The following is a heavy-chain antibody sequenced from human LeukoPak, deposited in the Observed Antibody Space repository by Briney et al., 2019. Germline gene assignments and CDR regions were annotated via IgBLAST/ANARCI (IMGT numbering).Heavy chain of an antibody. D-gene: IGHD3-9*01. CDR1: GYTFTSYY. V-gene: IGHV1-46*01. Sequence: VASVKVSCKASGYTFTSYYMHWVRQAPGQGLEWMGIINPSGGSTSYAQKFQGRVTMTRDTSTSTVYMELSSLRSEDTAVYYCARDLSILTGYYDAFDIWGQGTMVTVSS. CDR2: INPSGGST. CDR3: ARDLSILTGYYDAFDI. J-gene: IGHJ3*02.